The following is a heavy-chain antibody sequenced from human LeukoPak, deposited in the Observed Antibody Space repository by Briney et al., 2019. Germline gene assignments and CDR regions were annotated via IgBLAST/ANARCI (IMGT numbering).Heavy chain of an antibody. CDR1: GFKFSDHY. CDR2: ISSSSSYI. J-gene: IGHJ4*02. CDR3: ARVFSDILTGPTAPDDY. V-gene: IGHV3-21*01. D-gene: IGHD3-9*01. Sequence: GGSQRLSCAASGFKFSDHYIDWVRQAPGKGLEWVSSISSSSSYIYYADSVKGRFTISRDNAKNSLYLQVNSLRAEDTAVYYCARVFSDILTGPTAPDDYWGQGTLVTVSS.